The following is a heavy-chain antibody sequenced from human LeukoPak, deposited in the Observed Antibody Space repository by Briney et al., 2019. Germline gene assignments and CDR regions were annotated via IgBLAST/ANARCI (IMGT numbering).Heavy chain of an antibody. V-gene: IGHV4-34*01. CDR1: GGSFSGYY. Sequence: PSETVSLTCAVYGGSFSGYYWSWIRQPPGKGLEWIGEINHIGSTNYNPSLKSRVTISVDTSKNQFSLKLSSVTAADTAVYYCARAYSSSSNYYYMDVWGKGTTVTVSS. CDR3: ARAYSSSSNYYYMDV. J-gene: IGHJ6*03. CDR2: INHIGST. D-gene: IGHD6-6*01.